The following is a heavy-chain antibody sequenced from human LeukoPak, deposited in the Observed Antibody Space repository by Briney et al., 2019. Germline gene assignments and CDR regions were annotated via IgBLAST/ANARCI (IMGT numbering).Heavy chain of an antibody. CDR3: TRDRWDGYTDFYYYMDV. CDR2: IKRDGSEI. CDR1: GFTFSSYW. Sequence: PGGSLRLSCAASGFTFSSYWMSWVRQAPGKGLEWVANIKRDGSEIYYVDSVKGRFTIFRDNAENSLYLQMNSLRAEDTAVYYCTRDRWDGYTDFYYYMDVWGKGTTVTISS. J-gene: IGHJ6*03. V-gene: IGHV3-7*01. D-gene: IGHD5-24*01.